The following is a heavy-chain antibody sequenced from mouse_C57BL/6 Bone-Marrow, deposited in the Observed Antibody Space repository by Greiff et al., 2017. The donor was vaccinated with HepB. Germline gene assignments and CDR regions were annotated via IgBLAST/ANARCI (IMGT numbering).Heavy chain of an antibody. CDR2: INPYNGGT. V-gene: IGHV1-19*01. J-gene: IGHJ1*03. D-gene: IGHD2-4*01. CDR3: ARDGDYDAGRGGFDV. CDR1: GYTFTDYY. Sequence: VQLKESGPVLVKPGASVKMSCKASGYTFTDYYMNWVKQSHGKSLEWIGVINPYNGGTSYNQKFKGKATLTVDKSSSTAYMELNSLTSEDSAVYYCARDGDYDAGRGGFDVWGTGTTVTVSS.